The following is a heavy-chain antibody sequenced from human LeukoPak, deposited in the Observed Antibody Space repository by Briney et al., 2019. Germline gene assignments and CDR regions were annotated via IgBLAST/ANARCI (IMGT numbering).Heavy chain of an antibody. CDR2: ISSSGSTI. V-gene: IGHV3-11*04. J-gene: IGHJ6*03. CDR1: GFTFSDYY. CDR3: ARDCSSTSCYVYYYYYMDV. Sequence: GGSLRLSCAASGFTFSDYYMSWIRQAPGKGLEWVSYISSSGSTIYYADSVKGRFTTSRDNAKNSLYLQMNSLRAEDTAVYYCARDCSSTSCYVYYYYYMDVWGKGTTVTVSS. D-gene: IGHD2-2*01.